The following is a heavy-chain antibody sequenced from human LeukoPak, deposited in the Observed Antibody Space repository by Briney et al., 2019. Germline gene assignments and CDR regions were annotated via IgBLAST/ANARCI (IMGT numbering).Heavy chain of an antibody. CDR2: ISYDGSNK. CDR1: GFTFSGSA. J-gene: IGHJ4*02. V-gene: IGHV3-30-3*01. CDR3: ARDGRGGSYDFWSGYYFYYFDY. Sequence: GGSLRLSCAAYGFTFSGSAKHWVRQAPGKGLEWLAVISYDGSNKYYADSVKGRFTISRDNSKNTLYLQMNSLRAEDTAVYYCARDGRGGSYDFWSGYYFYYFDYWGPGTLVTVSS. D-gene: IGHD3-3*01.